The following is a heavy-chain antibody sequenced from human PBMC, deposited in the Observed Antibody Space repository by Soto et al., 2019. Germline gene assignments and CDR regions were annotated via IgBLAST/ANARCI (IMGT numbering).Heavy chain of an antibody. CDR3: AKPFTSALSGWYELYY. CDR1: GFTFGDYA. V-gene: IGHV3-9*01. Sequence: GGSLRLSCAASGFTFGDYAMHWVRQAPGKGLEWVSGISWNSGSIGYADSVKGRFTISRDNAKNSLYLQMNSLRAEDTALYYCAKPFTSALSGWYELYYWGQGTLVTVSS. CDR2: ISWNSGSI. D-gene: IGHD6-19*01. J-gene: IGHJ4*02.